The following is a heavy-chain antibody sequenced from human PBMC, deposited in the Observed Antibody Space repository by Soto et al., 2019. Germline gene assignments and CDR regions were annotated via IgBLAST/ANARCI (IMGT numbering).Heavy chain of an antibody. J-gene: IGHJ6*02. CDR1: GYNFTRYG. CDR2: ISGYNGKT. Sequence: QVQLEQSGGEVKKPGASVKVSCKASGYNFTRYGISWVRQAPGQGLEWMGWISGYNGKTKYSEKMQGRVTLTTDTTTSRAYMELRSLRSDDTAVYYCARPDYPYYYALDVWGQGTTVTVSS. V-gene: IGHV1-18*01. CDR3: ARPDYPYYYALDV.